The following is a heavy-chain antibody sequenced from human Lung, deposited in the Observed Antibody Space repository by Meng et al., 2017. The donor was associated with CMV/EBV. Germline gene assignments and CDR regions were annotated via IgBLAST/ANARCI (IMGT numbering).Heavy chain of an antibody. CDR2: ISYDGSNK. CDR3: APLGTSSADPPN. CDR1: GFTFSSYA. Sequence: GGSLRLXXAASGFTFSSYAMHWVRQAPGKGLEWVAVISYDGSNKYYADSVKGRFTISRDNSKNTLYLQMNSLRAEDTAVYYCAPLGTSSADPPNWGQGPLVTVSS. D-gene: IGHD6-19*01. J-gene: IGHJ4*02. V-gene: IGHV3-30*04.